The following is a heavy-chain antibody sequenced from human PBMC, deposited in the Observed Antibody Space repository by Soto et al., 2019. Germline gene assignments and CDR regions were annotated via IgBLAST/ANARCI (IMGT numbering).Heavy chain of an antibody. CDR1: GYTFTSYG. CDR2: ISAYNGNT. Sequence: ASVKVSCKASGYTFTSYGISWVRQAPGQGIEWMGWISAYNGNTNHAQKLQGRVTMTTDTSTSTAYMELRSLRSDDTAVYYCARGVGSGTYYNQYNWFDPWGQGTLVTVSS. J-gene: IGHJ5*02. D-gene: IGHD3-10*01. V-gene: IGHV1-18*01. CDR3: ARGVGSGTYYNQYNWFDP.